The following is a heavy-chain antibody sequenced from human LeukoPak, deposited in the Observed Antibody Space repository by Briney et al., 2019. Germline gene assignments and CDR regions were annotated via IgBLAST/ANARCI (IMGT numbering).Heavy chain of an antibody. CDR3: ARARSSGVHYYYYYMDV. V-gene: IGHV1-2*02. CDR2: INPNSGGT. J-gene: IGHJ6*03. D-gene: IGHD6-19*01. Sequence: ASVKVSCKASGYTFTGYYMHWVRQAPGQGLEWIGWINPNSGGTNYAQKFQGRVTMTRDTSISTAYMELSRLRSDDTAVYYCARARSSGVHYYYYYMDVWGKGTTVTISS. CDR1: GYTFTGYY.